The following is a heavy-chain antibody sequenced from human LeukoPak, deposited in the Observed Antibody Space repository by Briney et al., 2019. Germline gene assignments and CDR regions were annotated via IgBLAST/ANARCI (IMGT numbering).Heavy chain of an antibody. D-gene: IGHD5-12*01. Sequence: GASVKVSCKASGYTFTSYDINWVRQATGQGLEWMGWRNPNSGSTGYAQKLQGRVTMTRNTSISTAYMELSSLRSEDTAVYYCATPGYIVATDLTDWFDPWGQGTLVTVSS. CDR3: ATPGYIVATDLTDWFDP. V-gene: IGHV1-8*01. J-gene: IGHJ5*02. CDR2: RNPNSGST. CDR1: GYTFTSYD.